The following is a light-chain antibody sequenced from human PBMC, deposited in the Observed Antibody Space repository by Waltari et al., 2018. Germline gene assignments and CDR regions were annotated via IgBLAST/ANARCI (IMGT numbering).Light chain of an antibody. CDR2: HAS. CDR3: QKYESLPAT. CDR1: QSVGKY. J-gene: IGKJ1*01. V-gene: IGKV3-20*01. Sequence: EIVLTQSPGTLSLSPGERATLSCRASQSVGKYLAWYQQRPGQAPRLLLYHASIRATGLPDRFSGSGSGTDFSLTISRLEPEDFAVYYCQKYESLPATFGQGTTVEIK.